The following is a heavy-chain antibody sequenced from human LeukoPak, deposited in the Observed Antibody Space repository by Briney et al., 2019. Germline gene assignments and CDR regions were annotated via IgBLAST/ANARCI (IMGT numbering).Heavy chain of an antibody. V-gene: IGHV5-51*01. CDR2: IYPGDSDA. CDR3: ARRRDLYSGSYYPFDY. CDR1: GYSFTNYW. Sequence: GQSLKISFQGSGYSFTNYWIGWVRPMPGKGLKWMGIIYPGDSDARYSPSFQGQVTISADTSTSTAYLQWSSLKASDTAMYYCARRRDLYSGSYYPFDYWGQGTLVTVSS. D-gene: IGHD1-26*01. J-gene: IGHJ4*02.